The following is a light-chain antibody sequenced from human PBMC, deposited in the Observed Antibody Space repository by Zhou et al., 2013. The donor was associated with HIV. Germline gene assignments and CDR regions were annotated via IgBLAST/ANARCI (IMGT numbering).Light chain of an antibody. CDR3: QQSYTTPWT. CDR2: GAS. J-gene: IGKJ1*01. V-gene: IGKV1-39*01. CDR1: QSISTF. Sequence: DIQMTQSPSSLSASVGDRVTITCRASQSISTFLNWYQQMPGKAPKLLIYGASNLQSGVPSRFSGSGSGTDFTLTISSLQPEDFVTYHCQQSYTTPWTFGQGTKVEV.